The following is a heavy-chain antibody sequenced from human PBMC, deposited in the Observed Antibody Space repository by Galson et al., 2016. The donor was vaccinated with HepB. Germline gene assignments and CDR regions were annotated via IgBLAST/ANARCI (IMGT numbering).Heavy chain of an antibody. CDR1: GFTFSSYA. D-gene: IGHD2-15*01. CDR3: ARQRHTSASKFFDY. V-gene: IGHV4-30-2*03. Sequence: LRLSCAASGFTFSSYAMNWIRQPPGKGLEWIGSIYYNGSPFYNPSLKSRLTVSVDTSKNQFSLRLTSVTAADTAVYYCARQRHTSASKFFDYWGQGILVTVSS. CDR2: IYYNGSP. J-gene: IGHJ4*02.